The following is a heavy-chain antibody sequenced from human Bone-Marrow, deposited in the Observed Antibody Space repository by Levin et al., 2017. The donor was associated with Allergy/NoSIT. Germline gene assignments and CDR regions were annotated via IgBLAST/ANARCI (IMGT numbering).Heavy chain of an antibody. Sequence: SQTLSLTCTVSGGSISSSSYYWGWIRQPPGKGLEWIGSIYYSGSTYYNPSLKSRVTISVDTSKNQFSLKLSSVTAADTAVYYCARVLWFDVSLYNWFDPWGQGTLVTVSS. CDR1: GGSISSSSYY. CDR2: IYYSGST. V-gene: IGHV4-39*07. J-gene: IGHJ5*02. CDR3: ARVLWFDVSLYNWFDP. D-gene: IGHD3-10*01.